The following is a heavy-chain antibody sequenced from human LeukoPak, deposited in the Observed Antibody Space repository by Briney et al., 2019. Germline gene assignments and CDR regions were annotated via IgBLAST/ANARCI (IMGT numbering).Heavy chain of an antibody. CDR1: GGSFSGYY. Sequence: TSETLSLTCAVYGGSFSGYYWSWIRQPPGKGLEWIGEINHSGSTNYNPSLKSRVTISVDTSKNQFSLKLSSVTAADTAVYYCARAASPYYYDSSGYYYFDYWGQGTLVTVSS. D-gene: IGHD3-22*01. CDR3: ARAASPYYYDSSGYYYFDY. J-gene: IGHJ4*02. CDR2: INHSGST. V-gene: IGHV4-34*01.